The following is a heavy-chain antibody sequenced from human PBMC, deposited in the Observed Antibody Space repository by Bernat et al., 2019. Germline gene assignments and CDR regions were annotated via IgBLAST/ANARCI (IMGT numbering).Heavy chain of an antibody. V-gene: IGHV1-3*01. Sequence: QVQLVQSGAEVKKPGASVKVSCKASAYTFTSYAMHWVRQAPGQRLEWMGWINAGNGVTKYSQRFHGRFTITRDTSATTAYMELSSLRSEDTAVYYCAGSRSDAFDIWGKGTMVTVSS. CDR3: AGSRSDAFDI. J-gene: IGHJ3*02. CDR1: AYTFTSYA. CDR2: INAGNGVT.